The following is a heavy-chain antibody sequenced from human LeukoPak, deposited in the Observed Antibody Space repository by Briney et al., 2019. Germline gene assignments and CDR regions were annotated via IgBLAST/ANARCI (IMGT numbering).Heavy chain of an antibody. Sequence: GGSPRLSCAASGFTFSGYAMHRVRQAPGKGLEYVSAISTDGGSTYYADSVKGRFTISRDNSKNTLYLQMGSLRAEDMAVYYCARDGGRYSFDYWGQGTLVTVSS. CDR1: GFTFSGYA. CDR2: ISTDGGST. D-gene: IGHD1-26*01. J-gene: IGHJ4*02. V-gene: IGHV3-64*02. CDR3: ARDGGRYSFDY.